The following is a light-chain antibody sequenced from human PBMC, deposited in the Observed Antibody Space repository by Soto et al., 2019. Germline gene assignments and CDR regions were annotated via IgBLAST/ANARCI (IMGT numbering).Light chain of an antibody. J-gene: IGLJ3*02. CDR3: SSYTSSNTWV. CDR2: EVS. CDR1: SSDVGAYDY. Sequence: QSALTQPASVSGSPGQSITISCTGTSSDVGAYDYVSWYQQHPGKAPKLMISEVSNRPSGVSDRFSGSKSGNTASLTISGLQADDEADYYCSSYTSSNTWVFGGGTKVT. V-gene: IGLV2-14*01.